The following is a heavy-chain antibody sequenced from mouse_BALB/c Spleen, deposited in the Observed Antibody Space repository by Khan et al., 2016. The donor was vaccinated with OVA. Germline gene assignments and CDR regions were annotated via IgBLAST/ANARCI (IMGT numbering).Heavy chain of an antibody. CDR3: ARENYYGRTYYAMDY. D-gene: IGHD1-1*01. CDR1: GYTFTSYW. V-gene: IGHV1S41*01. CDR2: IGPGSSNT. J-gene: IGHJ4*01. Sequence: DLVKPGTSVKLSCKASGYTFTSYWINWIKQRPGQGLEWIGRIGPGSSNTYYSEMFKGKAALTVDTSSTPAYIQLSSLSSEDSAVYFCARENYYGRTYYAMDYWGQGTSVTVSS.